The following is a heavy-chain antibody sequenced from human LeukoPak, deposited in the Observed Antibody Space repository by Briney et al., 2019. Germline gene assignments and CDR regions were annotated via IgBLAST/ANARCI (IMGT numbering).Heavy chain of an antibody. V-gene: IGHV3-20*04. J-gene: IGHJ4*02. D-gene: IGHD2-8*01. Sequence: PGGSLRLSCEASGFTFDDYGMSWVRQPPGKGLEWVSGINRNGGSTDYEDSVKGRFTISRDNAKNSHFLQMNSLRVEDTALYYCARGFRNGPFDCWGQGTPVTVSS. CDR3: ARGFRNGPFDC. CDR2: INRNGGST. CDR1: GFTFDDYG.